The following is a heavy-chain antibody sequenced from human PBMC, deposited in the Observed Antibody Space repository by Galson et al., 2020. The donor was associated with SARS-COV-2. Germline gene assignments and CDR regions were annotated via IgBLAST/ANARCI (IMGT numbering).Heavy chain of an antibody. CDR1: GYTFTGYY. CDR3: ARDRIHGGGDWYFGL. D-gene: IGHD3-16*01. Sequence: ASVKVSCKASGYTFTGYYMHWVRQAPGQGLEWMGWINPNSGGTNYAQKFQGWVTMTRDPSISTAYMELSRLRSDDTAVYYCARDRIHGGGDWYFGLWGRGTLVTVSS. CDR2: INPNSGGT. V-gene: IGHV1-2*04. J-gene: IGHJ2*01.